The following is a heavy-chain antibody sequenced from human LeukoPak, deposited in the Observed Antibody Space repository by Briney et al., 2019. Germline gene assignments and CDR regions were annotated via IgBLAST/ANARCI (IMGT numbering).Heavy chain of an antibody. CDR1: GGSINSGIYY. CDR2: IYTSGST. Sequence: SETLSLTCTVSGGSINSGIYYWSWIRQPAGKGLEWIGRIYTSGSTNYNPSLKSRVTMSVDTSKNQFSLKLSSVTAADTAVYYCARDIPPLWFGELLPFDPWGQGTLVTVSP. CDR3: ARDIPPLWFGELLPFDP. D-gene: IGHD3-10*01. V-gene: IGHV4-61*02. J-gene: IGHJ5*02.